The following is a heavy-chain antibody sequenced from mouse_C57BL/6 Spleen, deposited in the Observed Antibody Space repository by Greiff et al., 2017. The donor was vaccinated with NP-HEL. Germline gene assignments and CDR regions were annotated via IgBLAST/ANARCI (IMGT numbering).Heavy chain of an antibody. D-gene: IGHD1-1*01. CDR1: GFNIKDYY. Sequence: EVQLQQSGAELVKPGASVKLSCTASGFNIKDYYMHWVKQRTEQGLEWIGRIDPEDGETKYAPKFQGKATITADTSSNTAYLKLRSLTSEDTAVYYCARITTEAMDYWGQGTSVTVSS. V-gene: IGHV14-2*01. CDR3: ARITTEAMDY. J-gene: IGHJ4*01. CDR2: IDPEDGET.